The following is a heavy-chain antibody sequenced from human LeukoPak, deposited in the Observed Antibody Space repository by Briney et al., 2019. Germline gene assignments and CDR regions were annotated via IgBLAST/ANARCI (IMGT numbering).Heavy chain of an antibody. CDR1: GGSISSYY. J-gene: IGHJ4*02. Sequence: KDSETLSLTCTVSGGSISSYYWSWIRQPPGKGLEWIGYIYTSGSTNYNPSLKSRVTISVDTSKNQFSLKLSSVTAADTAVFYCARENSGSYREFDYWGQGTLVTVSS. V-gene: IGHV4-4*09. CDR3: ARENSGSYREFDY. D-gene: IGHD1-26*01. CDR2: IYTSGST.